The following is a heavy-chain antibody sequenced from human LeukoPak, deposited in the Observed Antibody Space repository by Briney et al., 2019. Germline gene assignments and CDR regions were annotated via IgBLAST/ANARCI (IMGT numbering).Heavy chain of an antibody. CDR3: ARHIAGIWFGELEHLDY. CDR2: IYYSGST. Sequence: SETLSLTCTVSGGSISSSSYYWGWLRQPPGKGLEWIGSIYYSGSTYYNPSLKSRVTISVDTSKNQFSLKLSSVTAADTAVYYGARHIAGIWFGELEHLDYWGQGTLVTVSS. J-gene: IGHJ4*02. V-gene: IGHV4-39*01. D-gene: IGHD3-10*01. CDR1: GGSISSSSYY.